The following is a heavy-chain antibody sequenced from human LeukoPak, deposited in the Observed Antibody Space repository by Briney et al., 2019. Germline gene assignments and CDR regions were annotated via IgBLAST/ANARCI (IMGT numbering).Heavy chain of an antibody. Sequence: SGTLSLTCAVSGGSISSGGYSWSWIRQPPGKGLEWIGYIYHRGSTYYNPSLKSRVTISVDRSKNQFSLKLSSVTAADTAVYYCARRPPSSYYDFWSGYTDGMDVWGQGTTVTVSS. CDR1: GGSISSGGYS. CDR2: IYHRGST. J-gene: IGHJ6*02. CDR3: ARRPPSSYYDFWSGYTDGMDV. D-gene: IGHD3-3*01. V-gene: IGHV4-30-2*01.